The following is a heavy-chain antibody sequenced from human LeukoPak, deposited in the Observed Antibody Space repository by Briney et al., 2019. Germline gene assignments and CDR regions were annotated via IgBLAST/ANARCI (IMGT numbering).Heavy chain of an antibody. V-gene: IGHV4-59*01. D-gene: IGHD3-9*01. CDR1: GGSISSYY. CDR2: IYYSGST. J-gene: IGHJ3*02. CDR3: ARARRSAWYYDILTGYYIDSVFVFDI. Sequence: SETLSLTCTVSGGSISSYYWSWTRQPPGKGLEWIGYIYYSGSTNYNPSLKSRVTISVDTSKNQFSLKLSSVTAADTAVYYCARARRSAWYYDILTGYYIDSVFVFDIWGQGTMVTVSS.